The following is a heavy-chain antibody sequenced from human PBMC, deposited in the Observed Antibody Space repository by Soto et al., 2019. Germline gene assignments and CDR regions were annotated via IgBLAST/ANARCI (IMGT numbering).Heavy chain of an antibody. CDR3: ARVCVGDYYRPFDY. CDR1: GGPISTYY. V-gene: IGHV4-59*01. Sequence: SETLSLTCTVSGGPISTYYWNWIRQPPGKGLEWIGYIYYTGNTNYNPSLKSRVTISVDTSKNQFSLKLRSVTAADTAVYYCARVCVGDYYRPFDYCGQGTPVTVYS. D-gene: IGHD4-17*01. CDR2: IYYTGNT. J-gene: IGHJ4*02.